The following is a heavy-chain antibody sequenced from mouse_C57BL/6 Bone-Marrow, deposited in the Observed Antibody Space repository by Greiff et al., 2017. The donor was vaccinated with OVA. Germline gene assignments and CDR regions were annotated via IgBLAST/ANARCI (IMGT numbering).Heavy chain of an antibody. Sequence: EVQLQESGPGLVKPSQSLSLTCSVTGYSITSGYYWNWIRQFPGNKLEWMGYISYDGSNNYNPSLKNRISITRDTSKNQFFLKLNTVTTEDTATYYCARITTVVAEDYYAMDYWGQGTSVTVSS. CDR1: GYSITSGYY. CDR3: ARITTVVAEDYYAMDY. CDR2: ISYDGSN. J-gene: IGHJ4*01. V-gene: IGHV3-6*01. D-gene: IGHD1-1*01.